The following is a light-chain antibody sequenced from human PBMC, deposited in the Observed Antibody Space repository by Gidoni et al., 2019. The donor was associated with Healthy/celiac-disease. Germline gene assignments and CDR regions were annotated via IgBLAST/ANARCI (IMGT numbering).Light chain of an antibody. V-gene: IGKV3-15*01. CDR2: GAS. Sequence: EIVMTQSPATLSVSPGERATLSCRASQSVSRNLAWYQQKPGQAPRLLIYGASTRATGIPARFSGSGSGTEFTLTISSLQSEDFAVYYCQQYNNWPPMYTFXQXTKLEIK. CDR3: QQYNNWPPMYT. J-gene: IGKJ2*01. CDR1: QSVSRN.